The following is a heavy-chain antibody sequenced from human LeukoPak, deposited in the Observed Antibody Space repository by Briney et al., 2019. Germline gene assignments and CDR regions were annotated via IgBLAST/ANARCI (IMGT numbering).Heavy chain of an antibody. CDR3: IRDLGGSSAY. D-gene: IGHD1-26*01. Sequence: GGSLRLSCAASGFTFRTYWMHWVRQAPGKGLVWVSRTNEDGSITNYADSVKGRFTISRDNAKDTLYLQMNGLRAEDTAVYHCIRDLGGSSAYWGQGTLVTVSS. CDR1: GFTFRTYW. CDR2: TNEDGSIT. V-gene: IGHV3-74*01. J-gene: IGHJ4*02.